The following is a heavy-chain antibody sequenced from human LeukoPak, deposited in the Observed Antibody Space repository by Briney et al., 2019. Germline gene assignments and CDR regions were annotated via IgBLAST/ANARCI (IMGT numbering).Heavy chain of an antibody. V-gene: IGHV4-39*07. J-gene: IGHJ5*02. CDR1: GGSISSSSYY. CDR3: ARDRTYYYGSGNWFDP. D-gene: IGHD3-10*01. Sequence: PSETLSLTCTVSGGSISSSSYYWGWIRQPPGKGLEWIGSIYYSGSTYYNPSLKSRVTMSVDTSKNQFSLKLSSVTAADTAVYYCARDRTYYYGSGNWFDPWGQGTLVTVSS. CDR2: IYYSGST.